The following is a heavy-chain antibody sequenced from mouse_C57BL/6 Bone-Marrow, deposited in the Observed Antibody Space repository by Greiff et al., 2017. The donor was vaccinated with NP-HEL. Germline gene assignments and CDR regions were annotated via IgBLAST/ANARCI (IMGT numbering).Heavy chain of an antibody. V-gene: IGHV1-72*01. Sequence: QVQLKQPGAELVKPGASVKLSCKASGYTFTSYWMHWVKQRPGRGLEWIGRIDPNSGGTKYNEKFKSKATLTVDKPSSTAYMQLSSLTSEDSAVYYCAREGIYYGKPFDYWGQGTTLTVSS. J-gene: IGHJ2*01. CDR1: GYTFTSYW. D-gene: IGHD1-1*01. CDR3: AREGIYYGKPFDY. CDR2: IDPNSGGT.